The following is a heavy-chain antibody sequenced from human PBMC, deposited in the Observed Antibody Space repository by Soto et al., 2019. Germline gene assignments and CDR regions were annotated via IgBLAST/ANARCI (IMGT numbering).Heavy chain of an antibody. CDR1: GYTFTSYD. V-gene: IGHV1-8*01. J-gene: IGHJ1*01. Sequence: GASVKVSCKASGYTFTSYDINWVRQATGQGLEWMGWMNPNSGNTGYAQKFQGRVTMTRNTSISTAYMELSSLRAEDTAVYYYARDSGHPPTMGILYFQHWGQGTLVTVSS. D-gene: IGHD3-10*01. CDR2: MNPNSGNT. CDR3: ARDSGHPPTMGILYFQH.